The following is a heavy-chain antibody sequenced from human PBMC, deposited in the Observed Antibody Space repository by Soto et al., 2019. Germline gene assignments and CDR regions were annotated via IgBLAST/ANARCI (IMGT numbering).Heavy chain of an antibody. Sequence: QITLKESGPTLVKPTQTLTLTCTFSGFSLSTSGVGVGWIRQPPGKALEWLALIYWDDNKRYSPSLKSRLTLTKDTSKIQVVLTLTNMDPVDTATYSCARSLPYYYGSGSYRYNWFDPWGQGTLVTVSS. CDR2: IYWDDNK. CDR1: GFSLSTSGVG. J-gene: IGHJ5*02. D-gene: IGHD3-10*01. CDR3: ARSLPYYYGSGSYRYNWFDP. V-gene: IGHV2-5*02.